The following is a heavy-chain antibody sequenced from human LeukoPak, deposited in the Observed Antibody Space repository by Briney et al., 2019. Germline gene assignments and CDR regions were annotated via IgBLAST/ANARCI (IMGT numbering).Heavy chain of an antibody. CDR3: AKLALHIVVATATTPTDY. J-gene: IGHJ4*02. V-gene: IGHV3-23*01. CDR1: GFTFSSYA. D-gene: IGHD2-21*02. Sequence: GGSLRLSCAASGFTFSSYAMSWVRQAPGKGLEWVSGISGSGRTTYYADSVKGRFTISRDNSKNTLYLQMNSLRAEDTAVYYCAKLALHIVVATATTPTDYWGQGTPVTVSS. CDR2: ISGSGRTT.